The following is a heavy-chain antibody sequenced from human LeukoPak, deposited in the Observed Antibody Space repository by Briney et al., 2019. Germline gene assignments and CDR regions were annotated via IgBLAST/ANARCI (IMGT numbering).Heavy chain of an antibody. Sequence: GGSLRLSCAASGFTFSSYWMSWVRQAPGKGLEWVANIKQDGSEKYYVGSVKGRFTISRDNSKNTLYLQMNSLRAEDTAVYYCAKDRGYYDSSGYYSLPGYWGQGTLVTVSS. D-gene: IGHD3-22*01. J-gene: IGHJ4*02. V-gene: IGHV3-7*03. CDR1: GFTFSSYW. CDR3: AKDRGYYDSSGYYSLPGY. CDR2: IKQDGSEK.